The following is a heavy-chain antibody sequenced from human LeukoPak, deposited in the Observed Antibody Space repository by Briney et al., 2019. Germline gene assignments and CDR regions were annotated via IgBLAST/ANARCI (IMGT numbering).Heavy chain of an antibody. D-gene: IGHD3-10*01. CDR3: ARGRSSMGRGYYYYMDV. J-gene: IGHJ6*03. CDR1: CGSISSYY. V-gene: IGHV4-59*01. CDR2: ISYSGRT. Sequence: ASETLSLTCTVSCGSISSYYWSWIRQPPGKGLGWIGYISYSGRTNYNPSLNRRVTISVDTSKNQSSLKLSSVTAADTAVYHCARGRSSMGRGYYYYMDVWGKGTTVTISS.